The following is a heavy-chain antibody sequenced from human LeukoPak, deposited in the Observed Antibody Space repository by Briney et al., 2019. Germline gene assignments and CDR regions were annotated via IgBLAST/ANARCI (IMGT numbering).Heavy chain of an antibody. CDR1: GFTFDDYA. Sequence: PGRSLRLSCAASGFTFDDYAMHWVRQAPGKGLEWVSGISWNSGSIGYADSVKGRFTISRDNAKNSLYLQMNSLRAEDTALYYCANSAGNRGRYYFDYWGQGTLVTVSS. J-gene: IGHJ4*02. V-gene: IGHV3-9*01. CDR3: ANSAGNRGRYYFDY. CDR2: ISWNSGSI. D-gene: IGHD1-26*01.